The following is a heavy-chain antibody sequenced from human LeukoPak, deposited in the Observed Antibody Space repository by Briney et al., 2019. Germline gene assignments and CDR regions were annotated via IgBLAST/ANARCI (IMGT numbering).Heavy chain of an antibody. Sequence: ASVKVSCKASGYTFTGYYMHWVRQAPGQGLEWMGWINPNSGGTNYAQKFQGRVTMTRDTSISTAYMELSRLRSDDTAVYYCARNLGGGYCSGGSCYTFDYWGQGTLVTVSS. CDR2: INPNSGGT. V-gene: IGHV1-2*02. CDR3: ARNLGGGYCSGGSCYTFDY. CDR1: GYTFTGYY. J-gene: IGHJ4*02. D-gene: IGHD2-15*01.